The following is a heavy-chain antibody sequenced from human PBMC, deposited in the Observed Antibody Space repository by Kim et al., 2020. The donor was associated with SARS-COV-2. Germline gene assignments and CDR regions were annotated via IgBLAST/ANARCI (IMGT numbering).Heavy chain of an antibody. V-gene: IGHV4-34*01. Sequence: SETLSLTCAVYGGSFSGYYWSWIRQPPGKGLEWIGEINHSGSTNYNPSLKSRVTISVDTSKNQFSLKLSSVTAADTAVYYCARRRYFYRARYFDYWGQGT. D-gene: IGHD3-9*01. CDR2: INHSGST. CDR1: GGSFSGYY. CDR3: ARRRYFYRARYFDY. J-gene: IGHJ4*02.